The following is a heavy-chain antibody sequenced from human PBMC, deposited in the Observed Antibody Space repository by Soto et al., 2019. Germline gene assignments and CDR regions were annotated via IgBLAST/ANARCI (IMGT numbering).Heavy chain of an antibody. V-gene: IGHV1-18*01. CDR3: ARIRPSGYDLALLFDY. J-gene: IGHJ4*02. Sequence: ASVKVSGKASGYTFTSYGISWVRQAPGQGLEWMGWISAYNGNTNYAQKLQGRVTMTTDTSTSTAYMELRSLRSDDTAVYYCARIRPSGYDLALLFDYWGQGTLVTVSS. D-gene: IGHD5-12*01. CDR2: ISAYNGNT. CDR1: GYTFTSYG.